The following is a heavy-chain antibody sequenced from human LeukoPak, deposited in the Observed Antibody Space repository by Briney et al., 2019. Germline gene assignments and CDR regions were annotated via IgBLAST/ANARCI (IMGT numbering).Heavy chain of an antibody. Sequence: ASVKVSCKASGGTFSSYAISWVRQAPGQGLEWMGGIIPIFGTANYAQKFQGRVTITTDESTSTAYMELSSLRSEDTAVYYCARKYSSSEGWFDPWGQGTLVTVSS. CDR1: GGTFSSYA. J-gene: IGHJ5*02. V-gene: IGHV1-69*05. CDR2: IIPIFGTA. CDR3: ARKYSSSEGWFDP. D-gene: IGHD6-6*01.